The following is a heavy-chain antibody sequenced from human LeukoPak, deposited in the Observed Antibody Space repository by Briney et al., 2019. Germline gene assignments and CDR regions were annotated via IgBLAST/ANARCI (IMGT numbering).Heavy chain of an antibody. Sequence: SQTLSLTCTVSGGSISSYYWSWIRQPPGKGLEWIGYIYYSGSTNYNPSLKSRVTISVDTSENQFSLKLSSVTAADTAVYYCARYIVVVTAQYAFDIWGQGTMVTVSS. CDR3: ARYIVVVTAQYAFDI. D-gene: IGHD2-21*02. J-gene: IGHJ3*02. V-gene: IGHV4-59*01. CDR2: IYYSGST. CDR1: GGSISSYY.